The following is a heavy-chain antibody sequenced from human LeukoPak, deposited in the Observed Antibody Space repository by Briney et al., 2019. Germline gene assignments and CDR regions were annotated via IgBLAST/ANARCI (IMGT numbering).Heavy chain of an antibody. J-gene: IGHJ5*02. Sequence: PGGSLRLSCAASGFTVSSNYMSWVRQAPGKGLEWVSAIYSGGSTYYADSVKRRFTISRDNSKNTLYLQMNSLRAEDTAVYYCARESKYYDSSGYYDWFDPWGQGTLVTVSS. CDR1: GFTVSSNY. CDR2: IYSGGST. CDR3: ARESKYYDSSGYYDWFDP. V-gene: IGHV3-53*01. D-gene: IGHD3-22*01.